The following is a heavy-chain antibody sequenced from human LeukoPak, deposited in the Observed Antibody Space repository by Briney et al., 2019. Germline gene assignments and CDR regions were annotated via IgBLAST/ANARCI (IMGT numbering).Heavy chain of an antibody. Sequence: ASVKVSCKASGYTFTGYYMHWVRQAPGQGLEWMGWMNPNSGNTGYAQKFQGRVTMTRNTSISTAYMELSSLRSEDTAVYYCARGDAAMDTWWYYYYYGMDVWGQGTTVTVSS. J-gene: IGHJ6*02. D-gene: IGHD5-18*01. CDR1: GYTFTGYY. CDR3: ARGDAAMDTWWYYYYYGMDV. V-gene: IGHV1-8*02. CDR2: MNPNSGNT.